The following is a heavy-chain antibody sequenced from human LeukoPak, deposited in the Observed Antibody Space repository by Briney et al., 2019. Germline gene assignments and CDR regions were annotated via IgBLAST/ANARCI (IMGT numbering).Heavy chain of an antibody. CDR3: ARDRPNYYGSDGHYYRRDGDY. D-gene: IGHD3-22*01. J-gene: IGHJ4*02. CDR1: GFTFSIYV. CDR2: ITSRGEST. V-gene: IGHV3-23*01. Sequence: PGGSLRLSCAASGFTFSIYVMSWLRQAPGKGLQWVSSITSRGESTWYVDSVKGRFTITRDNSETTLYLQMHSLRAEDTAVYYCARDRPNYYGSDGHYYRRDGDYWGRGTLVSVSS.